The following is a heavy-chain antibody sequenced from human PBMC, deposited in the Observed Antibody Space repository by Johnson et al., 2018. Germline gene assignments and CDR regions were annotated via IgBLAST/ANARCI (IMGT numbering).Heavy chain of an antibody. J-gene: IGHJ1*01. CDR1: GFTFSSSS. Sequence: VQLVQSGGGLVKPGGSLRLSCAASGFTFSSSSMTWVRQAPGQGLEWVSSISSSSSFIHSADSLKARFTISRENAKNSLYLQMNNLRAEDTAGYYCARSQSAYYGDYVGAEYFQQWGQGTLVSVSS. CDR3: ARSQSAYYGDYVGAEYFQQ. V-gene: IGHV3-21*01. D-gene: IGHD4-17*01. CDR2: ISSSSSFI.